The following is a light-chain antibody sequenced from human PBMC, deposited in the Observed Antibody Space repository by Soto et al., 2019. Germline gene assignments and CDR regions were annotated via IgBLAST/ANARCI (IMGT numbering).Light chain of an antibody. J-gene: IGLJ1*01. CDR3: GSHGGTSLDV. Sequence: QSALTQPPSASGSPGQSVAISCTGTASDIGGYNFVSWYQQHPAKAPKLMIYEVNKRPSGVPDRFSGSKSGNTASLTVSGLQAEDEADDYCGSHGGTSLDVFATGTKVAVL. V-gene: IGLV2-8*01. CDR2: EVN. CDR1: ASDIGGYNF.